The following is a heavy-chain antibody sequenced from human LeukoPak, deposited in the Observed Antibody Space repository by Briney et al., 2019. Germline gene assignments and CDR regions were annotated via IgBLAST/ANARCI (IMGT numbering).Heavy chain of an antibody. CDR3: ARDTAHITIFGVAKYMDV. V-gene: IGHV1-2*02. CDR2: INPNSGDT. CDR1: GYTFIDYY. J-gene: IGHJ6*03. D-gene: IGHD3-3*01. Sequence: ASVKVSCTASGYTFIDYYMHWVRQAPGQGLEWMGRINPNSGDTKDAQKFQGRVTMPRDTSISTAYMELSRLRSDDTAVYYCARDTAHITIFGVAKYMDVWGKGTTVTVSS.